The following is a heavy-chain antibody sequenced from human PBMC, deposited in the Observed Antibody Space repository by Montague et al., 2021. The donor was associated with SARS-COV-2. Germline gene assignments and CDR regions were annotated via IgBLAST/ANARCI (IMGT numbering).Heavy chain of an antibody. CDR1: GGSISFYY. CDR2: IYYSGST. D-gene: IGHD3-3*01. Sequence: SETLSLTCTVSGGSISFYYWSWIRQPPGQGLEWIGYIYYSGSTNYNPSLKSRVTISVDTSKNQFSLKLSSVTAADTAVYYCARDTGFWSGYERGPRRACYYDYCMDVWGKGTPVTVSS. V-gene: IGHV4-59*01. CDR3: ARDTGFWSGYERGPRRACYYDYCMDV. J-gene: IGHJ6*03.